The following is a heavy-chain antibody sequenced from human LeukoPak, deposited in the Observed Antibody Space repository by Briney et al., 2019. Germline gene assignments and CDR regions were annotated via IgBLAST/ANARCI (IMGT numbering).Heavy chain of an antibody. V-gene: IGHV3-48*01. Sequence: GGSLRLSCAASGFTFSSYSMDWVRQAPGKGLEWVSYIRKSGDIKYYAESVEGRFTISRDTVKNSLYLQMNSLRVEDTAVYYCVRDPHALDFWGQGTLVTVSS. D-gene: IGHD2-2*01. CDR2: IRKSGDIK. CDR3: VRDPHALDF. CDR1: GFTFSSYS. J-gene: IGHJ4*02.